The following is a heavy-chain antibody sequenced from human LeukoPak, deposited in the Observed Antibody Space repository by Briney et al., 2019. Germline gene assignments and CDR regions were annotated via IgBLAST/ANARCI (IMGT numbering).Heavy chain of an antibody. CDR1: GFTFSSFG. CDR3: ARDGGYDTSGYYFDY. J-gene: IGHJ4*02. CDR2: IRYGGSYE. V-gene: IGHV3-30*02. D-gene: IGHD3-22*01. Sequence: GGSLRLSCAASGFTFSSFGIHWVRQAPGKGLEWVAFIRYGGSYEYYADSVKGRFTISRDNSKKTLYLQMNSLSPEDTAVYFCARDGGYDTSGYYFDYWGQGTLVTVSS.